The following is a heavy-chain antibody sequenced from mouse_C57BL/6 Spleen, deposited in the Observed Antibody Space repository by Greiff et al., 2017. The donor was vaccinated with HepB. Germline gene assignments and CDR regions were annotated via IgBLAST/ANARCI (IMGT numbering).Heavy chain of an antibody. V-gene: IGHV1-61*01. D-gene: IGHD4-1*01. CDR3: ARGGLGLDY. CDR2: IYPSDSET. CDR1: GYTFTSYW. Sequence: QVQLQQPGAELVRPGSSVKLSCKASGYTFTSYWMDWVKQRPGQGLEWIGNIYPSDSETHYNQKFKDKATLTVDKSSSTAYMQLSSLTSEDSAVYYCARGGLGLDYWGQGTTLTVSS. J-gene: IGHJ2*01.